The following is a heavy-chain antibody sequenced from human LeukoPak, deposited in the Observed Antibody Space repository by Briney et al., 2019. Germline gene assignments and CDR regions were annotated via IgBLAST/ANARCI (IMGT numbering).Heavy chain of an antibody. CDR1: GFIFSNYA. CDR2: IRYDGSNK. Sequence: GGSLRLSCTASGFIFSNYAMHWVRQAPGKGLEWVAFIRYDGSNKYYADSVKGRFTISRDNSKNTLYLQMNSLRAEDTAVYYRAKEVYSSGWYYFDYWGQGTLVTVSS. CDR3: AKEVYSSGWYYFDY. D-gene: IGHD6-19*01. J-gene: IGHJ4*02. V-gene: IGHV3-30*02.